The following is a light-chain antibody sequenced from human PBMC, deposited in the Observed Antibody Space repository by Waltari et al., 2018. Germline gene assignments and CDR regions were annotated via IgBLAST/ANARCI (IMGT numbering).Light chain of an antibody. CDR2: DVS. CDR3: CSFTSRSTWV. CDR1: RSAVGGYND. Sequence: QSALTQPASVSGSPGQSITISCTGTRSAVGGYNDFSWYQQHPGKVPKLLIFDVSNRPSGVSNRFSGSKSGNTASLTISGLQAEDESDYYCCSFTSRSTWVFGGGTKLTVL. J-gene: IGLJ3*02. V-gene: IGLV2-14*01.